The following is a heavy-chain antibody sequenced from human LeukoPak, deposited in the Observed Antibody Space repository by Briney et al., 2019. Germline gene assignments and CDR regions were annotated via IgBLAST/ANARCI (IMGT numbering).Heavy chain of an antibody. V-gene: IGHV4-61*08. J-gene: IGHJ4*02. CDR2: ISYSGST. Sequence: PSQTLSLTCTVSGGSISSGDYYWSWIRQPPGKGLEWIGYISYSGSTNYNPSLKSRVTISVDTSKNQFSLKMNSVTAADTAVYYCARAQSNMYGDYGRLFDYWGQGTLVTVSS. D-gene: IGHD4-17*01. CDR3: ARAQSNMYGDYGRLFDY. CDR1: GGSISSGDYY.